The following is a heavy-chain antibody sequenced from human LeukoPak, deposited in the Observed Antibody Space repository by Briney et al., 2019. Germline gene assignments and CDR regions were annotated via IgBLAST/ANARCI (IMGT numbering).Heavy chain of an antibody. Sequence: GGSLRLSCAASGFTFSSYEMNWVRQAPGKGLEWVSYISSSGSTIYYADSVKGRFTISRDNAKNSLYLQMNSLRAEDTAVYYCARDPSGSYYVASYYFDYWGQGTLVTVSS. D-gene: IGHD1-26*01. J-gene: IGHJ4*02. V-gene: IGHV3-48*03. CDR2: ISSSGSTI. CDR3: ARDPSGSYYVASYYFDY. CDR1: GFTFSSYE.